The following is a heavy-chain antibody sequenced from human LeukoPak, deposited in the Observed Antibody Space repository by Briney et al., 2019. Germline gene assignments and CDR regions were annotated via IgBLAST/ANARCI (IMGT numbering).Heavy chain of an antibody. Sequence: ASVNVSCTPSGYTFTSYGISWVRQAPGQGLEWMGWISAYNGNTNYAQKLQGRVTMTTDTSTSTAYMERRSLRSGDTAVYYCARHSTRGKSNSHFDYWGQGTLVTVSS. J-gene: IGHJ4*02. CDR2: ISAYNGNT. D-gene: IGHD3-10*01. CDR1: GYTFTSYG. V-gene: IGHV1-18*01. CDR3: ARHSTRGKSNSHFDY.